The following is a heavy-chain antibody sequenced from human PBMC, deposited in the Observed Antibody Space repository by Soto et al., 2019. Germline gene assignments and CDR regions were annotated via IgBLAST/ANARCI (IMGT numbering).Heavy chain of an antibody. J-gene: IGHJ5*02. V-gene: IGHV3-23*01. Sequence: EVQLLESGGGLVQPGGSLRLSCAASGFTFSSYAMSWVRQAPGKGLEWVSAIGGSGGSTYYADSVKGRFTISRDNSKNTLYLQMNSLRAEDTAVYYCAKDFIARGDCGPYTCWFDPWGQGTLVTVSS. CDR3: AKDFIARGDCGPYTCWFDP. CDR2: IGGSGGST. D-gene: IGHD2-21*02. CDR1: GFTFSSYA.